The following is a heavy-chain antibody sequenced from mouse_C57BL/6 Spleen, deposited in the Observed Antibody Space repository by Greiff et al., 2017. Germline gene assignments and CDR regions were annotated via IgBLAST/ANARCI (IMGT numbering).Heavy chain of an antibody. V-gene: IGHV5-17*01. D-gene: IGHD2-4*01. Sequence: EVKVVESGGGLVKPGGSLKLSCAASGFTFSDYGMHWVRQAPEKGLEWVAYISRGSSTIYYADTVKGRFTISRDNAKNTLFLQMTSLRSEDTARYDCARQGDYAAWFAYWGQGTLVTVSA. CDR3: ARQGDYAAWFAY. J-gene: IGHJ3*01. CDR2: ISRGSSTI. CDR1: GFTFSDYG.